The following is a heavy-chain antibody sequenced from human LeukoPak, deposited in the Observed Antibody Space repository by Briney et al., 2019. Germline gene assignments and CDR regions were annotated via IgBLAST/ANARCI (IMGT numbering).Heavy chain of an antibody. CDR3: VSDMVRGVIKRSHWFDP. CDR1: GFTFSSYS. D-gene: IGHD3-10*01. CDR2: ISSSSSTI. J-gene: IGHJ5*02. V-gene: IGHV3-48*04. Sequence: GGSLRLSCAASGFTFSSYSMNWVRQAPGKGLEWVSYISSSSSTIYYADSVKGRFTISRDNAKNSLYLQMNSLRAEDTAVYYCVSDMVRGVIKRSHWFDPWAREPWSPSPQ.